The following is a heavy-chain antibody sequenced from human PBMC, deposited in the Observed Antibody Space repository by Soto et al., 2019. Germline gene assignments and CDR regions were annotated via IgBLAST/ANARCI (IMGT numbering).Heavy chain of an antibody. Sequence: EVQLVESVGGLVLPGGSLRLSCSASGLTFSNYEMNWVRQAPGKGLEWVSYIGRSGTTTYYADSLKGRFTISRDNAKNSLYLQMNSLRAEDTAVYYCATRSGGGGAFDFWGQGTMVTVSS. CDR3: ATRSGGGGAFDF. V-gene: IGHV3-48*03. J-gene: IGHJ3*01. CDR2: IGRSGTTT. CDR1: GLTFSNYE. D-gene: IGHD3-10*01.